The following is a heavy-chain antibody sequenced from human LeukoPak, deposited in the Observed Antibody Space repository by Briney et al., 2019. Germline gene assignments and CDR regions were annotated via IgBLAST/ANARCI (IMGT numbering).Heavy chain of an antibody. CDR2: IWYDGSNK. CDR1: GFTFSTYG. D-gene: IGHD2-2*01. Sequence: GGSLRLSCAASGFTFSTYGMHWVRQAPGKGLEWVALIWYDGSNKYSADSVRGRFTISRDNSKNTLYLQMNSLRAEDTAVYYCARGKYCSSTSCIGDYFDPWGQGTLVTVSS. V-gene: IGHV3-33*01. J-gene: IGHJ5*02. CDR3: ARGKYCSSTSCIGDYFDP.